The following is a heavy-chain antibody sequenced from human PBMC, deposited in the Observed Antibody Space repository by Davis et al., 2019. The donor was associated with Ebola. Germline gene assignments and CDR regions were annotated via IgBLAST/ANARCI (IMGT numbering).Heavy chain of an antibody. CDR2: ISGSGGST. Sequence: GESLKISCAASGFTFSSYAMSWVRQAPGKGLEWVSAISGSGGSTYYADSVKGRFTISRDNSKNTLYLQMNSLRAEDTAVYYCAKDLKQIGGNKRFDPWGQGTLVTVSS. CDR1: GFTFSSYA. CDR3: AKDLKQIGGNKRFDP. D-gene: IGHD1/OR15-1a*01. J-gene: IGHJ5*02. V-gene: IGHV3-23*01.